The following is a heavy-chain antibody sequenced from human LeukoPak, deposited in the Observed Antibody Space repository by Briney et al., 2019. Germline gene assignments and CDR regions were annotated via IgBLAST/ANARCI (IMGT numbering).Heavy chain of an antibody. J-gene: IGHJ4*02. D-gene: IGHD3-9*01. CDR1: GFTFSSYS. V-gene: IGHV3-21*01. CDR2: ISSSSSYI. Sequence: GGSLRLSCAASGFTFSSYSMNWVRQAPGKGLEWVSSISSSSSYIYYADSVKGRFTISRDNAKNSLYLQMNSLRAEDTAVYYCARQRGDILTGYYMPRGFDYWGQGTLVTVSS. CDR3: ARQRGDILTGYYMPRGFDY.